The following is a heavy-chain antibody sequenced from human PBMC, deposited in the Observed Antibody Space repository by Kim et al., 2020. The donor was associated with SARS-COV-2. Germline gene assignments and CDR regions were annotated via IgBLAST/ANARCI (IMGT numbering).Heavy chain of an antibody. V-gene: IGHV4-39*01. CDR1: GGSISSSSYY. CDR2: IYYSGST. Sequence: SETLSLTCTVSGGSISSSSYYWGWIRQPPGKGLEWIGSIYYSGSTYYNPSLKSRVTISVDTSKNQFSLKLSSVTAADTAVYYCARHRCVPAAHGFDYWGQGTLVTVSS. J-gene: IGHJ4*02. D-gene: IGHD2-2*01. CDR3: ARHRCVPAAHGFDY.